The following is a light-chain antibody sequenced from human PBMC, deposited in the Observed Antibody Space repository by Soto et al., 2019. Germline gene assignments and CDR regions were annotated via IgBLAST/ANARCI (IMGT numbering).Light chain of an antibody. J-gene: IGKJ5*01. Sequence: EILLTQSPATLSLSPGARATLSCRASQSVSSSYLAWYQQKPGQAPRLVIFAASTRATGIPARFSGIVSGTEFTLPISSLQSEDFAAYYCQQYNKWPPITFGQGTRLEI. V-gene: IGKV3-15*01. CDR2: AAS. CDR1: QSVSSSY. CDR3: QQYNKWPPIT.